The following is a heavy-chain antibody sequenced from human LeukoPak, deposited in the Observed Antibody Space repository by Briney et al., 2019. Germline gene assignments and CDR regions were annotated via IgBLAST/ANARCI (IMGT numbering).Heavy chain of an antibody. V-gene: IGHV1-69*13. J-gene: IGHJ4*02. CDR2: IIPIFGTA. CDR1: GGTFSSYA. Sequence: GASVKVSCKASGGTFSSYAISWVRQAPGQGLEWMGGIIPIFGTANYAQKFQGRVTITADESTSTAYMELSSLRSEDTAVYYCAREGYCSGGSCYPDYWGQGTLVTVSS. D-gene: IGHD2-15*01. CDR3: AREGYCSGGSCYPDY.